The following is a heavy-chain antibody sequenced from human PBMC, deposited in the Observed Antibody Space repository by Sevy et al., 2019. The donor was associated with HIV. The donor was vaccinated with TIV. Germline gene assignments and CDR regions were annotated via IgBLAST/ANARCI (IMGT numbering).Heavy chain of an antibody. CDR1: GCNFNTYG. J-gene: IGHJ4*02. CDR2: IGVNNGKT. Sequence: ASVKVSCKASGCNFNTYGITWVRQAPGQGLEWMGWIGVNNGKTNYAARLQARISMTADTSTSTVYMELRTLTSDDTAIYFCARDSYYYDMHSSYRPPDYWGQGTLVTVSS. D-gene: IGHD3-22*01. V-gene: IGHV1-18*01. CDR3: ARDSYYYDMHSSYRPPDY.